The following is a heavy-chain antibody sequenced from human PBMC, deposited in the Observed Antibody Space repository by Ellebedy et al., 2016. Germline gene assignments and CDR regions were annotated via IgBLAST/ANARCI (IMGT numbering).Heavy chain of an antibody. CDR1: GGSISSSSYY. J-gene: IGHJ4*02. CDR2: VYYSGTT. D-gene: IGHD5-18*01. V-gene: IGHV4-39*07. Sequence: SETLSLXXTVSGGSISSSSYYWVWIRQPPGKGLEWIGSVYYSGTTHYNPSLKSRVTISVDTSKNQFSLRLSSVTAADTAVYYCARAQSEGYSYGVDFWGQGTLVTVPS. CDR3: ARAQSEGYSYGVDF.